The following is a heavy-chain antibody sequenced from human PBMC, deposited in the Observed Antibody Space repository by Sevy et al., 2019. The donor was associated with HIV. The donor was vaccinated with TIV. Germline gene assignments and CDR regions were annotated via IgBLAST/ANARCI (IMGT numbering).Heavy chain of an antibody. CDR1: GFTFSDSW. Sequence: ASVKVSCVASGFTFSDSWMIWVRQAPGKGLERIAFINEDGSRLGYVDSVRGRFTISRENIKNSLYLQMNNLRAEDTALYFCARDRAYSAVDYWGQGTLVTVSS. CDR2: INEDGSRL. CDR3: ARDRAYSAVDY. J-gene: IGHJ4*02. V-gene: IGHV3-7*01. D-gene: IGHD5-18*01.